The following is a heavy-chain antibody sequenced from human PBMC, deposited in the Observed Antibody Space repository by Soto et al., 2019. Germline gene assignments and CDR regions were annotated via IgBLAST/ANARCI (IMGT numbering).Heavy chain of an antibody. CDR1: GFTFRNYA. CDR2: ISSDGGTT. V-gene: IGHV3-64D*08. Sequence: HPGGSLRLSCSASGFTFRNYAMHWVRQAPGKGLEYISHISSDGGTTSYVDSVKGRFTISRDNFKNTLYLQMNSLRAEDTAVYYCFYDVWSGYSDFDFWGKGTLVTFSS. CDR3: FYDVWSGYSDFDF. J-gene: IGHJ4*02. D-gene: IGHD3-3*01.